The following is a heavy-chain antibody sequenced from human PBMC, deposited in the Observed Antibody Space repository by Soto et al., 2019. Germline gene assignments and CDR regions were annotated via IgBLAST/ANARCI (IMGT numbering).Heavy chain of an antibody. V-gene: IGHV3-13*01. CDR3: ARDLGTTVTTHAFDI. Sequence: EVQLVESGGGLVQPGGSLRLSCAASGFTFSSYDMHWVRQATGKGLEWVSAIGTAGDTYYPGSVKGRFTISRENAKNSLYLQMNSLRAGDTAVYYCARDLGTTVTTHAFDIWGQGTMLTVSS. J-gene: IGHJ3*02. D-gene: IGHD4-17*01. CDR1: GFTFSSYD. CDR2: IGTAGDT.